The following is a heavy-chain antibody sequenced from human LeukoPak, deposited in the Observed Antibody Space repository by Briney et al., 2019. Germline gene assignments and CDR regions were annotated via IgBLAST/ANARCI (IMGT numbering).Heavy chain of an antibody. D-gene: IGHD2-15*01. V-gene: IGHV1-2*02. J-gene: IGHJ4*02. CDR1: GYTFTGYY. CDR2: INPNSCGT. Sequence: GASVKVSCKASGYTFTGYYMHWVRQAPGQGLEWMGWINPNSCGTNYAQKFQGRVTMARDTSISTAYMELSRLRSDDTAVYYCARDGVVVVADGNYYFDYWGQGTLVTVSS. CDR3: ARDGVVVVADGNYYFDY.